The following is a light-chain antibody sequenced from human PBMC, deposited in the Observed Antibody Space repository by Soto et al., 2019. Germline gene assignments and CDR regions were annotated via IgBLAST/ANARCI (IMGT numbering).Light chain of an antibody. V-gene: IGKV1-39*01. J-gene: IGKJ3*01. CDR1: QSITTY. CDR3: QQSYSTPLT. Sequence: DIHMTQSPSSLSASVGDTVPILCRASQSITTYLNWYQQKPGKAPDLLIFAASRLPRGVPSRFSASGSGTDFTLTIYGLQPEDFATYYCQQSYSTPLTFGPGTKVDIK. CDR2: AAS.